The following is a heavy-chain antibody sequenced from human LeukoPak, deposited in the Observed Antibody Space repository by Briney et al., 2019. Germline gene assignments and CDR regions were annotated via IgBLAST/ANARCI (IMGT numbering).Heavy chain of an antibody. J-gene: IGHJ5*02. CDR1: GFTFSSYW. CDR3: ARFGYSSSWYQSREVDP. CDR2: INTDGSST. V-gene: IGHV3-74*01. Sequence: SGGSLRLSCAASGFTFSSYWMHWVRQAPGKGLAWVSRINTDGSSTSYADSVKGRFTISRDNAKNTLYLQMNSLRAEDTAVYYCARFGYSSSWYQSREVDPWGQGTLVTVSS. D-gene: IGHD6-13*01.